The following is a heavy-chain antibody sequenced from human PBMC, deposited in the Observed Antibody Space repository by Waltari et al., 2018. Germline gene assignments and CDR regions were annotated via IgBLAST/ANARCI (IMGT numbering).Heavy chain of an antibody. V-gene: IGHV4-4*07. CDR3: ASQSITICGVVTIGAFDI. D-gene: IGHD3-3*01. J-gene: IGHJ3*02. Sequence: QVQLQESGPGLVKPSETLSLTCTVSGGSISSYYWSWIRQPAGKGLEWIGRIYTSGSTNYNTSLKSRVTMSVDTSKNQFSLKLSSVPAEDTAVYYCASQSITICGVVTIGAFDIWGQGTMATVSS. CDR2: IYTSGST. CDR1: GGSISSYY.